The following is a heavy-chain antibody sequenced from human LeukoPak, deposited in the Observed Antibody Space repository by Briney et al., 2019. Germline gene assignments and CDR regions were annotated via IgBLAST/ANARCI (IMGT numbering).Heavy chain of an antibody. Sequence: GRSLRLSCAASGFTQIDYGMHWVRQVPGKGLEWVSGIYWDSSRTGYADSVKGRFSISRDNAKNSLFLEMNSLRTEGTALYYCVKEMRPGGADVWGQGTTVTVSS. CDR1: GFTQIDYG. CDR3: VKEMRPGGADV. V-gene: IGHV3-9*01. D-gene: IGHD6-25*01. J-gene: IGHJ6*02. CDR2: IYWDSSRT.